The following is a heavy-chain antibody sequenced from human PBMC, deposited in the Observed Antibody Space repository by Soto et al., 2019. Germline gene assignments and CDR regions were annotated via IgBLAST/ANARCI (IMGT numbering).Heavy chain of an antibody. J-gene: IGHJ4*02. D-gene: IGHD3-22*01. Sequence: QVQLVQSGAEVKKPGSSVKLSCKASGDSFNTFAVTWVRQAPGQGLEWMGGIIPHFDTPNYAQKFQGRVTIIADKSTSTPYMELSSLRSEDTAVYYCARPYYDSSGYYLWYFDYWGQGTLVTVSS. CDR1: GDSFNTFA. CDR3: ARPYYDSSGYYLWYFDY. CDR2: IIPHFDTP. V-gene: IGHV1-69*06.